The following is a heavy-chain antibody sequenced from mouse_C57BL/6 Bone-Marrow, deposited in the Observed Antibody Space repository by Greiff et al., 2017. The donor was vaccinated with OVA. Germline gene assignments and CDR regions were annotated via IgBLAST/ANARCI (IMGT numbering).Heavy chain of an antibody. CDR1: GYTFTSYW. CDR2: IDPNSGGT. V-gene: IGHV1-72*01. CDR3: ARKHYYGSSSYYAMDY. J-gene: IGHJ4*01. D-gene: IGHD1-1*01. Sequence: QVQLQQPGAELVKPGASVKLSCKASGYTFTSYWMHWVKQRPGRGLEWIGRIDPNSGGTKYNEKFKSKATLTVDKPSSTAYMQLSSLTSEDSAVYYCARKHYYGSSSYYAMDYWGQGTSVTVSS.